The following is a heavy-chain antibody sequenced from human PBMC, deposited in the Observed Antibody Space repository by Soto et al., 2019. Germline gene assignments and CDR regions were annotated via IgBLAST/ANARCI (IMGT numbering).Heavy chain of an antibody. Sequence: QLQLQESGPGLVKPSETLSLTCTVSGGSISSSSYYWGWIRQPPGKGLEWIGSIYYSGSTYYNPSRKGRVPISVDTSKDQFPLKLSSVTAADTAVYYCARHYLPQGPLRITRIRGWFDPWGQGTLVTVSS. CDR2: IYYSGST. CDR1: GGSISSSSYY. D-gene: IGHD3-22*01. CDR3: ARHYLPQGPLRITRIRGWFDP. V-gene: IGHV4-39*01. J-gene: IGHJ5*02.